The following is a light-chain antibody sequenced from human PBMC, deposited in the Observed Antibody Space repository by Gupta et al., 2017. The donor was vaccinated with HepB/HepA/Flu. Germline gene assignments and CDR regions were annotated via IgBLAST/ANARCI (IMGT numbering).Light chain of an antibody. V-gene: IGKV3-20*01. CDR3: QQYDGSSFT. Sequence: IVLTQSPGTLSLSPGERATLSCRASQSVSTAYLAWYQQKPGQAPRLRIHSASSRATGVPNKFSGSGSVTDFTLTINRLEPEDCAVYYCQQYDGSSFTFGQGTKLDIK. CDR1: QSVSTAY. CDR2: SAS. J-gene: IGKJ2*01.